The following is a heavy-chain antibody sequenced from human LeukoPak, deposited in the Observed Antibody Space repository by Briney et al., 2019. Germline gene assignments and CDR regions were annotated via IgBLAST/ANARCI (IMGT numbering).Heavy chain of an antibody. Sequence: SETLSLTCTVSGASINNYYWSWIRQPPGQGLEYIGFIYYSGTTNYNPSLKSRVTISVDTSKNQFSLKLSSVTAADTAVYYCARLGGGYSYGYYLDYWGQGTLVTVSS. D-gene: IGHD5-18*01. V-gene: IGHV4-59*08. J-gene: IGHJ4*02. CDR3: ARLGGGYSYGYYLDY. CDR2: IYYSGTT. CDR1: GASINNYY.